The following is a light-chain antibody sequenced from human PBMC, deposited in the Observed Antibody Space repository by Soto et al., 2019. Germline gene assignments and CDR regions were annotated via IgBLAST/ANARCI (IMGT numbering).Light chain of an antibody. CDR3: QQYGGTPPYT. J-gene: IGKJ2*01. V-gene: IGKV3-20*01. CDR1: QSFSSRY. Sequence: EIVLTQSPGTLSLSPGERATLSCRASQSFSSRYLAWYQQKPGQAPRLLIHGASSRATGIPDRFSGSGSGAVFTLTIGRLEPEDFAVYYCQQYGGTPPYTFGQGTKLEIK. CDR2: GAS.